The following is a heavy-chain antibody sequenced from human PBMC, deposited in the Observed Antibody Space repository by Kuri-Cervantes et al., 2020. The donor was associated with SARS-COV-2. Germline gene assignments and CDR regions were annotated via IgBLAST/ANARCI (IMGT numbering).Heavy chain of an antibody. J-gene: IGHJ3*02. Sequence: GGSLRLSCVASGFTFSNHAMNWVRQAPGKGLEWVSGVTDDGGSTFYADSVKGRFSISRDNSKNILYLQMNSLRADDTAVYRCARDLYLGPRHDAFDIWGQGTMVTVSS. CDR2: VTDDGGST. CDR1: GFTFSNHA. CDR3: ARDLYLGPRHDAFDI. V-gene: IGHV3-23*01. D-gene: IGHD2-2*02.